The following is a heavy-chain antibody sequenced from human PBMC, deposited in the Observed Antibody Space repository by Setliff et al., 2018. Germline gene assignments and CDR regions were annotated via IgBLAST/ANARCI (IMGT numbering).Heavy chain of an antibody. D-gene: IGHD3-10*01. V-gene: IGHV3-23*01. J-gene: IGHJ4*02. Sequence: GGSLRLSCAASGFTFSSFAMSWVRQAPGKRLEWVSIINVGGTNTYYRDSVKGRFTISRDNSKSTLYLQMNSLRAEDTAIYYCAKDKDVRVDYFDYWGRGALVTVSS. CDR3: AKDKDVRVDYFDY. CDR1: GFTFSSFA. CDR2: INVGGTNT.